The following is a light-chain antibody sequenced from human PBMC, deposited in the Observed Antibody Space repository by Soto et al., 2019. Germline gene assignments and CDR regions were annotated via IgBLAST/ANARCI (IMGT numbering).Light chain of an antibody. CDR3: QQYNTYYT. V-gene: IGKV1-5*01. CDR2: GAS. CDR1: QSISNY. Sequence: DIQMTQSPSTLSASVGDRVTITCRASQSISNYLAWYQQKPGKAPELLIYGASSLESGVPSRFSGSVSGTEFTLTISSLQPYDFGIYYCQQYNTYYTFGQGTKLEIK. J-gene: IGKJ2*01.